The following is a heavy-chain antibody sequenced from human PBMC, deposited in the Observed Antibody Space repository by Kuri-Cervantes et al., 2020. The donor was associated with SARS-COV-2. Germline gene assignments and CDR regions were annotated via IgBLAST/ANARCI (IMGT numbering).Heavy chain of an antibody. CDR1: GGSISSYY. Sequence: SETLSLTCTVSGGSISSYYWSWIRQPPGKGLEWIGYIYYSGSTNYNPSLKSRVTISVDTSKNQFSLKLSSVTAADTAVYYCARDLIGLAYCGGDCSWEYFDYWGQGTLVTVSS. CDR2: IYYSGST. CDR3: ARDLIGLAYCGGDCSWEYFDY. D-gene: IGHD2-21*01. J-gene: IGHJ4*02. V-gene: IGHV4-59*01.